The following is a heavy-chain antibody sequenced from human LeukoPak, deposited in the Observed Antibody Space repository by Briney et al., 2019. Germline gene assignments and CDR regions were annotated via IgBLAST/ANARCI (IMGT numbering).Heavy chain of an antibody. D-gene: IGHD2-8*01. CDR1: GFTFSTYA. V-gene: IGHV3-23*01. CDR2: VSGSGAST. CDR3: AKGGRTISANSYFDY. J-gene: IGHJ4*02. Sequence: GGSLRLSCAASGFTFSTYAMSWVRQAPGKGLEWVSLVSGSGASTYYADSVKGRFTISRDNSKNTLYLQMNSLRAEDTAVYYCAKGGRTISANSYFDYWGQGTLVTVSS.